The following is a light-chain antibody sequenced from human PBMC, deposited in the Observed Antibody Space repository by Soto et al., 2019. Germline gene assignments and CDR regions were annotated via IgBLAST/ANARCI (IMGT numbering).Light chain of an antibody. CDR2: GAS. V-gene: IGKV3-20*01. Sequence: IVMTQSPATLSVSLGGRATHSCTASQSVSTDLALYQQKPGQAPRLLIYGASSRATGIPDRFSGSGSGTDFNLTISRLETEDFAVYYCQQYGGSRKAFGQGTKVDIK. J-gene: IGKJ1*01. CDR3: QQYGGSRKA. CDR1: QSVSTD.